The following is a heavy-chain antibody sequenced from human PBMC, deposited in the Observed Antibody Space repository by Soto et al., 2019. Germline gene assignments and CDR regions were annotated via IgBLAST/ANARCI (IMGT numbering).Heavy chain of an antibody. Sequence: ASVKVSCKASGYTFTGYYMHWVRQAPGQGLEWMGWINPNSGGTNYAQKFQGWVTMTRDTSISTAYMELSRLRSDDTAVYYCATGARRPRHYYGLVVWRPGTSLTVSS. CDR1: GYTFTGYY. CDR3: ATGARRPRHYYGLVV. V-gene: IGHV1-2*04. CDR2: INPNSGGT. J-gene: IGHJ6*02. D-gene: IGHD6-6*01.